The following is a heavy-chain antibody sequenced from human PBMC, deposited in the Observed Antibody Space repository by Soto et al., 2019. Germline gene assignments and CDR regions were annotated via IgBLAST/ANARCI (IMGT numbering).Heavy chain of an antibody. D-gene: IGHD1-26*01. V-gene: IGHV3-30*18. CDR3: AKSIEGAIRSGMDV. J-gene: IGHJ6*02. CDR1: GLTLSSYG. CDR2: ISYDGSNK. Sequence: QVQLVESGVGVVQPRTCLRLSCAASGLTLSSYGMQWVRQAPGKGLEWVAVISYDGSNKYYADTVKGRFTIFRDHSKNTLYLHMNSLRDEDTAVYYSAKSIEGAIRSGMDVWGQGSTVTVSS.